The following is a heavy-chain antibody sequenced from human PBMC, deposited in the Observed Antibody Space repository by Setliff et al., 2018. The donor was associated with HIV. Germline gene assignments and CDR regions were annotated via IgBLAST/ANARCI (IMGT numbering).Heavy chain of an antibody. D-gene: IGHD3-22*01. CDR3: ARARRDSYDRGRRNHYYIDV. J-gene: IGHJ6*03. Sequence: ASVKVSCKASGYTFSSYDINWVRQATGQGLEWMGWMNPNSGNTGYAQKFQGRATMTRDTSISTAYMELNNLKFEDTAVYYCARARRDSYDRGRRNHYYIDVWGKGTTVTVSS. V-gene: IGHV1-8*02. CDR2: MNPNSGNT. CDR1: GYTFSSYD.